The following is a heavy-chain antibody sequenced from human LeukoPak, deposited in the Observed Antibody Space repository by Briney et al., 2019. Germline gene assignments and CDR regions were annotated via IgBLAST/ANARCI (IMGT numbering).Heavy chain of an antibody. CDR2: ISSSGSTI. Sequence: PGGSLRLSCAASGLTFSSYEMNWVRQAPGKGLEWVSYISSSGSTIYYADSVKGRFTISRDNAKNSLYLQMNSLRAEDTAVYYCARDPAYDYVWGSYRPSGDAFDIWGQGTMVTVSS. V-gene: IGHV3-48*03. CDR1: GLTFSSYE. D-gene: IGHD3-16*02. CDR3: ARDPAYDYVWGSYRPSGDAFDI. J-gene: IGHJ3*02.